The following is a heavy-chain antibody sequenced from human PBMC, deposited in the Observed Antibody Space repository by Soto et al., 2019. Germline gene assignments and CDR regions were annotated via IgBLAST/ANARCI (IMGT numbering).Heavy chain of an antibody. CDR1: GGSISSYY. CDR3: ARVDGYSSGWYQGGYYFDY. V-gene: IGHV4-59*01. CDR2: IYYSGST. D-gene: IGHD6-19*01. Sequence: PSETLSLTCTVSGGSISSYYWSWIRQPPGKXLEWIGYIYYSGSTNYNPSLKSRVTISVDTSKNQFSLKLSSVTAADTAVYYCARVDGYSSGWYQGGYYFDYWGQGTLVTVSS. J-gene: IGHJ4*02.